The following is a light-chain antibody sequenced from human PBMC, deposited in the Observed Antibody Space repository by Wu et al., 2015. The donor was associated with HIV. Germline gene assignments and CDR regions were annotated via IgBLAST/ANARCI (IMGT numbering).Light chain of an antibody. Sequence: EIVLTQSPGTLSLSPGERATLSCRTSQTVNSQYLAWYQQKFGQAPRLLIYGSSIRARGIPDRFSGSGSGTDFSLTISRLEPEDFGVYYCQRYGSSSYTFGQGTKL. CDR2: GSS. CDR1: QTVNSQY. V-gene: IGKV3-20*01. J-gene: IGKJ2*01. CDR3: QRYGSSSYT.